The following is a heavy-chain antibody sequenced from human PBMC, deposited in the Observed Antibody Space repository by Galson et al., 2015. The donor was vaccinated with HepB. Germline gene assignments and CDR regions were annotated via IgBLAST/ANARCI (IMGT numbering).Heavy chain of an antibody. Sequence: SVKVSCKASGYTFTSYGISWVRQAPGQGLEWMGWISAYNGNTNYAQKLQGRVTMTTDTSTSTAYMELRSLRSDDTAVYYCARDEGDTGGPSHFDYWGQGTLVTVSS. CDR3: ARDEGDTGGPSHFDY. J-gene: IGHJ4*02. CDR1: GYTFTSYG. CDR2: ISAYNGNT. V-gene: IGHV1-18*01. D-gene: IGHD3-16*01.